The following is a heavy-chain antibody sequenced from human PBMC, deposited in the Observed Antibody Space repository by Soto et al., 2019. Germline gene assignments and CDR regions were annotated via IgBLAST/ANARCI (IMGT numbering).Heavy chain of an antibody. CDR3: ARDVHYYDSSGLGY. Sequence: GGSLRLSCAASGFTVSSNYMSWVRQAPGKGLEWVSVIYSGGSTYYADSVKGRFTISRDNSKNTLYLQMNSLRAEDTAVYYCARDVHYYDSSGLGYWGQGTLVTAS. J-gene: IGHJ4*02. CDR1: GFTVSSNY. V-gene: IGHV3-53*01. CDR2: IYSGGST. D-gene: IGHD3-22*01.